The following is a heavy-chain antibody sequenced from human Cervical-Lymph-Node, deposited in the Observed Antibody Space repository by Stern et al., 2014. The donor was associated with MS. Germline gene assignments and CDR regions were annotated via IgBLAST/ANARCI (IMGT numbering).Heavy chain of an antibody. CDR2: GVGLKGDT. V-gene: IGHV1-58*03. CDR3: ASERYTYYDDQRPPGGFGP. D-gene: IGHD5-18*01. CDR1: GITFSQSA. J-gene: IGHJ5*02. Sequence: QLVQSGPEVKKPGTSVKVSCKASGITFSQSAVQWLRQARGQRLELMGGGVGLKGDTNYAQSFQERVTITRDMSTSTVYMELRSLRSEDTAVYYCASERYTYYDDQRPPGGFGPWGQGTLVTVSS.